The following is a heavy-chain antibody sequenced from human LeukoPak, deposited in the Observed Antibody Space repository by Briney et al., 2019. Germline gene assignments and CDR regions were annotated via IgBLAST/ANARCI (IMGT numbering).Heavy chain of an antibody. V-gene: IGHV7-4-1*02. Sequence: GASVKVSCKASGYTFTSYAMNWVRQAPGQGLEWMGWINTNTGNPTYAQGFTGRFVFSLDTSVSTAYLQISSLKAEDTAVYYCARGGYSYGTYYYYYYMDVWGKGTTVTVSS. CDR2: INTNTGNP. CDR3: ARGGYSYGTYYYYYYMDV. CDR1: GYTFTSYA. D-gene: IGHD5-18*01. J-gene: IGHJ6*03.